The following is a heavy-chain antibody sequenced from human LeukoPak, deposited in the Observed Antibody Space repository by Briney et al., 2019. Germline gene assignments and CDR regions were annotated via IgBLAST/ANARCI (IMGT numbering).Heavy chain of an antibody. V-gene: IGHV5-51*01. CDR3: ASSTQTYYYDSSGYPFDY. J-gene: IGHJ4*02. D-gene: IGHD3-22*01. CDR2: IYPGDSDT. CDR1: GYSFTSYW. Sequence: GESLKISCKGSGYSFTSYWIGWVRQMPGKGLEWMGIIYPGDSDTRYSPSFQGQVTISADKSISTAYLQWSSLKASDTAMYYCASSTQTYYYDSSGYPFDYWGQGTLVTVSS.